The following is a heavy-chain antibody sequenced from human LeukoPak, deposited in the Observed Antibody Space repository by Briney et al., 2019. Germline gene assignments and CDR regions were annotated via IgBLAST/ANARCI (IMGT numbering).Heavy chain of an antibody. D-gene: IGHD3-10*01. J-gene: IGHJ4*02. CDR1: GGSISSYY. V-gene: IGHV4-59*01. CDR2: IYYSEST. Sequence: PSETLSLTCTVSGGSISSYYWSWIRQPQGKGLEWIGYIYYSESTNYNPSLKSRVTISVDTSKNQFSLKLSSVTAADTAVYYCASTGTLTGGVIINWGQGTLVTVSS. CDR3: ASTGTLTGGVIIN.